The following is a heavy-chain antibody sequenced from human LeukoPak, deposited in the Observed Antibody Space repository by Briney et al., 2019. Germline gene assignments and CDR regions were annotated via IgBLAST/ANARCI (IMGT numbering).Heavy chain of an antibody. V-gene: IGHV4-38-2*02. J-gene: IGHJ5*02. Sequence: SETLSLTCTVSGYSISSGNYWGWIRRPPGKGLEWIGSIYHSGSTYYNPSLKSRVTISVDTSKNQFSLKLTSVTAADTAVYYCARVADPWGQGTLVTVSS. CDR3: ARVADP. CDR2: IYHSGST. CDR1: GYSISSGNY.